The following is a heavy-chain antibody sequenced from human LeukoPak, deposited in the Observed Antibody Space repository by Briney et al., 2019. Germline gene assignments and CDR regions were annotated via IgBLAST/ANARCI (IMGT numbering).Heavy chain of an antibody. CDR1: GFTFSNNA. Sequence: GRSLRLSCAASGFTFSNNAMHWVRQAPGKGLEWVAFIRYDGSNKYYADSVKGRFTISRDNSKNTLYLQMNSLRAEDTAVYYCAKGGSGIYYGSGRGLWFDYWGQGTLVTVSS. CDR3: AKGGSGIYYGSGRGLWFDY. J-gene: IGHJ4*02. V-gene: IGHV3-30*02. CDR2: IRYDGSNK. D-gene: IGHD3-10*01.